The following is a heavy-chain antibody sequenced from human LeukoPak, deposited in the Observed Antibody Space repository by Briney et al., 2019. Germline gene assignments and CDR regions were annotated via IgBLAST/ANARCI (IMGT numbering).Heavy chain of an antibody. J-gene: IGHJ4*02. D-gene: IGHD6-13*01. CDR3: ARGRDSSSWEYFDY. CDR2: IYYSGST. CDR1: GGSISSYY. Sequence: SETLSLTCTVSGGSISSYYWSWIRQRPGKGLQWIGYIYYSGSTNYNPSLKSRVTISVDTSKNQFSLKLSSVTAADTAVYYCARGRDSSSWEYFDYWGQGTLVTVSS. V-gene: IGHV4-59*01.